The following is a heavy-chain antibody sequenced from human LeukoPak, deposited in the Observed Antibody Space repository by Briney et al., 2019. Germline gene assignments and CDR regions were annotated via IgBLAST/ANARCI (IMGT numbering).Heavy chain of an antibody. Sequence: GASVKVSCKASGYTFTSYGISWVRQAPGQGLEWMGWISAYNGNTNYAQKLQGRVTMTTDTSTSTAYMELRSLRSDDTAVYYCARDRLVAARRGPFDYWGQGTLVTVSS. V-gene: IGHV1-18*01. J-gene: IGHJ4*02. CDR1: GYTFTSYG. CDR3: ARDRLVAARRGPFDY. CDR2: ISAYNGNT. D-gene: IGHD6-6*01.